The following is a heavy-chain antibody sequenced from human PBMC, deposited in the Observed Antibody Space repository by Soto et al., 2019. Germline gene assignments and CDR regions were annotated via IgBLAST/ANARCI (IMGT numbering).Heavy chain of an antibody. CDR2: ISPFNGNR. CDR3: ARRDYDSSGYYDLGY. Sequence: QVKMVQSGAEVKKRGASVKVSCKASGYTFIRYGISWVRQAPGQGLEWMGWISPFNGNRNYAQKFQGRVSMTTDTSTSTAYMELSSLRSEDTAVYYCARRDYDSSGYYDLGYWGQGTLVTVSS. D-gene: IGHD3-22*01. J-gene: IGHJ4*02. CDR1: GYTFIRYG. V-gene: IGHV1-18*01.